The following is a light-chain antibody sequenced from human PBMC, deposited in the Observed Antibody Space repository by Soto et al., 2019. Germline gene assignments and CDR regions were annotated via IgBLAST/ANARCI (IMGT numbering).Light chain of an antibody. CDR3: QQSYSIPWT. Sequence: DIQMTQSPSSLSASVVDIVIINFLASQSISTDLNWYQQKPRKAPKLLIYAASSLEGGVPSRFTGSGSGTDFTLTISSLQPEDFATYSCQQSYSIPWTVGQGTKV. V-gene: IGKV1-39*01. CDR1: QSISTD. CDR2: AAS. J-gene: IGKJ1*01.